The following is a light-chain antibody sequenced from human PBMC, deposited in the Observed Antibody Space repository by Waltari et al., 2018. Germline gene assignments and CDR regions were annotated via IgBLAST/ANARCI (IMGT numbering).Light chain of an antibody. CDR2: EVK. J-gene: IGLJ3*02. V-gene: IGLV2-14*02. CDR3: SSYGASMTLL. Sequence: QSALTQPASVSGSPGQSITISCTGSNSDIGTFNLFSWYEQHPGKAPKLIIYEVKNRPSGVSDRFSGSKSDNTASLTISGLQHEDEATYFCSSYGASMTLLFGGGTRVTVL. CDR1: NSDIGTFNL.